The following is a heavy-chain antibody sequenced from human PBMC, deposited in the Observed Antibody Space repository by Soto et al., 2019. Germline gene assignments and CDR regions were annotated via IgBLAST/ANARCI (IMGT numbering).Heavy chain of an antibody. V-gene: IGHV5-51*01. J-gene: IGHJ4*02. CDR1: GYKFIDYW. Sequence: GESLKISCKCSGYKFIDYWIGWVRQVPGKGLEWMGSIYPGDFDIKYGPSFQGQVTISADKSITTVYLQWSSLKASDTGIYYRARALGGEYYDRRSWYSAYWGQGTQVTVSS. CDR3: ARALGGEYYDRRSWYSAY. D-gene: IGHD3-16*01. CDR2: IYPGDFDI.